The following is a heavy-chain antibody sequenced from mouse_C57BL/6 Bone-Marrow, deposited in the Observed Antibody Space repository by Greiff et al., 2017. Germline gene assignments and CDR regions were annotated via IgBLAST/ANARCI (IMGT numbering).Heavy chain of an antibody. CDR1: GYTFTSYC. V-gene: IGHV1-81*01. J-gene: IGHJ2*01. CDR3: ARKAVRLLFDY. CDR2: LYPTSGNT. D-gene: IGHD1-1*01. Sequence: VQLQESGAELARPGTSVKLSCKASGYTFTSYCISWVKQRPGQGLEWIGELYPTSGNTYYNEKFKGKATLTADKSSSTAYMERRSLTSDDSAVYFCARKAVRLLFDYWGQGTTLTVSS.